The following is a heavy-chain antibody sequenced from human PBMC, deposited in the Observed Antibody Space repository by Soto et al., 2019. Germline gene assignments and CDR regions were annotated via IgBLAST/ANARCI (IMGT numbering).Heavy chain of an antibody. CDR3: ARVVLYGDNAFDI. J-gene: IGHJ3*02. CDR2: IYYSGST. D-gene: IGHD4-17*01. CDR1: GGSISSGGYY. V-gene: IGHV4-31*03. Sequence: SETLSLTCTVSGGSISSGGYYWSWIRQHPGKGLEWIGYIYYSGSTYYNPSLKSRVTISVDTSKNQFSLKLSSVTAADTAVYYCARVVLYGDNAFDIWGQGTMVTVSS.